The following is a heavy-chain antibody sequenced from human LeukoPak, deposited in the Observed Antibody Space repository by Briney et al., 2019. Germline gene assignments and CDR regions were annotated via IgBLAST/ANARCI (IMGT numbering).Heavy chain of an antibody. V-gene: IGHV4-59*12. D-gene: IGHD4-23*01. J-gene: IGHJ3*02. CDR2: IYSSGST. CDR1: GGSIRGYF. Sequence: SETLSLTCTVSGGSIRGYFWSWIRQPPGKGLEWIGHIYSSGSTTYTPSLQGRVTISLDTSKNQFSLKLSSVTAADTAVYYCARAAWRGSNSRDAFDIWGQGTMVTVSS. CDR3: ARAAWRGSNSRDAFDI.